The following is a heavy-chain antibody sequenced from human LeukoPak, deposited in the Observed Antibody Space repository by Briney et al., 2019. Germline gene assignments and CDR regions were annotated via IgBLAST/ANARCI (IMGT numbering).Heavy chain of an antibody. CDR3: ARADKCSGGSCYSWWFDP. CDR1: GGTFSSYA. CDR2: IIPIFGTA. D-gene: IGHD2-15*01. J-gene: IGHJ5*02. Sequence: EASVKVSCKASGGTFSSYAISWVRQAPGQGLEWIGGIIPIFGTAYYAQKFQGRVTITADKSTSTAYMELSSLRSEDTAVYYCARADKCSGGSCYSWWFDPWGQGTLVTVSS. V-gene: IGHV1-69*06.